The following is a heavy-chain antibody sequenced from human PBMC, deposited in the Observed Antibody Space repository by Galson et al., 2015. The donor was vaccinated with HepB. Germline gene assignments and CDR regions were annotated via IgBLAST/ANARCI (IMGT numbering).Heavy chain of an antibody. CDR2: ISGSGGST. CDR3: AKGVALRGAFDI. CDR1: GFTFSSYA. J-gene: IGHJ3*02. Sequence: SLRLSYAASGFTFSSYAMSWVRQAPGKGLEWVSAISGSGGSTYYADSVKGRFTISRDNSKNTLYLQMNSLRAEDTAVYYCAKGVALRGAFDIWGQGTMVTVSS. V-gene: IGHV3-23*01. D-gene: IGHD2-15*01.